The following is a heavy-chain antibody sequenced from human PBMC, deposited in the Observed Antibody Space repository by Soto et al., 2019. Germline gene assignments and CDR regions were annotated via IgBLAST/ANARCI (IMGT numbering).Heavy chain of an antibody. Sequence: SETLSLTCTVSGGSITSYYWSWIRQPAGKGLEWIGRIYTSGSTNYNPSLKSRVTMSVDTSKNQFSLKLSSVTAADTAVYYCARVAAGAAAQGGYYYGMDVWGQGTTVTVSS. CDR2: IYTSGST. V-gene: IGHV4-4*07. J-gene: IGHJ6*02. CDR3: ARVAAGAAAQGGYYYGMDV. CDR1: GGSITSYY. D-gene: IGHD6-13*01.